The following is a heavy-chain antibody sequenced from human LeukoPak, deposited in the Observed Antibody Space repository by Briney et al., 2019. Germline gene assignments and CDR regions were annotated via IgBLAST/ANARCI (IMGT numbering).Heavy chain of an antibody. D-gene: IGHD3-16*01. J-gene: IGHJ4*02. CDR3: TRGAGWLIDY. V-gene: IGHV4-59*01. CDR2: IYYSGST. Sequence: SETLSLTCTVSGGSISSYYWSWIRQPPGKGLEWIGYIYYSGSTNYNPSLKSRVTISADTSKNQFSLKLNSLTTADTAVYYCTRGAGWLIDYWGQGILVTVTS. CDR1: GGSISSYY.